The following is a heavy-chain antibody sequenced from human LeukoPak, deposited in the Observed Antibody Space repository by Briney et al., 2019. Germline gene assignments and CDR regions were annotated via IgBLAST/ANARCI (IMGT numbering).Heavy chain of an antibody. CDR3: ARDGGYDFWSGYYKGSYFDY. V-gene: IGHV4-38-2*02. CDR1: GYSISSGYY. CDR2: IYYSGST. D-gene: IGHD3-3*01. Sequence: SETLSLTCTVSGYSISSGYYWGWIRPPPGKGLEWIGSIYYSGSTYYNLSLKSRVTISVDTSKNQFSLKLSSVTAADTAVYYCARDGGYDFWSGYYKGSYFDYWGQGTLVTVSS. J-gene: IGHJ4*02.